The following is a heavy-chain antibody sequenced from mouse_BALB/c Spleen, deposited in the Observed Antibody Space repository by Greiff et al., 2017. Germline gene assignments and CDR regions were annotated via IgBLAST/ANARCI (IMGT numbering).Heavy chain of an antibody. Sequence: QVQLQQSGAELVRPGTSVKISCKASGYTFTNYWLGWVKQRPGHGLEWVGDIYPGGGYTNYNEKFKGKATMTADTSSSTAYMQLSSLTSEDSAVYFGAPNYGSSSAGIAYWGQGTLVTVSA. D-gene: IGHD1-1*01. V-gene: IGHV1-63*02. CDR1: GYTFTNYW. J-gene: IGHJ3*01. CDR3: APNYGSSSAGIAY. CDR2: IYPGGGYT.